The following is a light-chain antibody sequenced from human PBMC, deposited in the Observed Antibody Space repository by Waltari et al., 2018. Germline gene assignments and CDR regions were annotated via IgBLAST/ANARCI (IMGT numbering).Light chain of an antibody. CDR1: SLKKFY. CDR2: GHD. CDR3: LSRDSSSTRV. Sequence: SSALTQDPAVSVALGQTVRITCPGDSLKKFYASWYQPRPGQAPFLGLFGHDNRPSGIPDRFSGSTSGNTCSLTITRAQAEDAGVYYCLSRDSSSTRVFGGGTTLTV. V-gene: IGLV3-19*01. J-gene: IGLJ3*02.